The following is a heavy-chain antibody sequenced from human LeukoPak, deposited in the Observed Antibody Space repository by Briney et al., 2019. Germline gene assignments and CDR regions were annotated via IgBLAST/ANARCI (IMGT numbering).Heavy chain of an antibody. V-gene: IGHV3-7*01. CDR3: ARISSWYSYFDY. D-gene: IGHD6-13*01. CDR2: IKQDGSEK. Sequence: PGGSLRLSCAASGFTFSSYGMSWVRQAPGKGLEWVANIKQDGSEKYYVDSVKGRFTISRDNAKNSLYLQMNSLRAEDTAVYYCARISSWYSYFDYWGQGTLVTVSS. J-gene: IGHJ4*02. CDR1: GFTFSSYG.